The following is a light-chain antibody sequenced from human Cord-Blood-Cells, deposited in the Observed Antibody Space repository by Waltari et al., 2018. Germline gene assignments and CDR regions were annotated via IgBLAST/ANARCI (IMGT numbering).Light chain of an antibody. J-gene: IGLJ2*01. Sequence: SYVLTQPPSVSVAPGKTARITCGGNNIGSKSVQWYQQKPGQAPVLVIYYDHDRPSGIPERFSGSNSGNTATLTISRVEAGDEADYYCQVWDSSSDHVVFGGGTKLTVL. CDR1: NIGSKS. V-gene: IGLV3-21*04. CDR2: YDH. CDR3: QVWDSSSDHVV.